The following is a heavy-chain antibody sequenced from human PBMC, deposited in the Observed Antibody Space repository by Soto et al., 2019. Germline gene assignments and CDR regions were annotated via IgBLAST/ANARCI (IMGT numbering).Heavy chain of an antibody. J-gene: IGHJ6*03. CDR1: GYTFTSYD. CDR3: ARGPSSIARYYYYYMDV. Sequence: ASVKVSCKASGYTFTSYDINWVRQATGQGLEWMGWMNPNSGNTGYAQKLQGRVTMTRNTSISTAYMELSSLRSEDTAVYYCARGPSSIARYYYYYMDVWGKGTTVTVSS. V-gene: IGHV1-8*01. D-gene: IGHD6-6*01. CDR2: MNPNSGNT.